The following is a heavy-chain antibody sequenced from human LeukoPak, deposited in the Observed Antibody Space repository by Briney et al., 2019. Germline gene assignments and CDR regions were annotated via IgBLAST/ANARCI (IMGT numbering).Heavy chain of an antibody. Sequence: SETLSLTCTVSGGSISSGGYYWSWIRQHSGKGLEWIGYIYYSGSTYYNPSLKSRVTISVDTSKNQFSLKLSSVTAADTAVYYCARFNWGSITYWGQGTLVTVSS. J-gene: IGHJ4*02. CDR2: IYYSGST. CDR3: ARFNWGSITY. D-gene: IGHD7-27*01. CDR1: GGSISSGGYY. V-gene: IGHV4-31*03.